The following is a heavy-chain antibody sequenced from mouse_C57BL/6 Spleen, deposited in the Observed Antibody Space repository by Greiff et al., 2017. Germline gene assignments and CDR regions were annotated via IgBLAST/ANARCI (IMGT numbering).Heavy chain of an antibody. V-gene: IGHV1-77*01. CDR2: LGPGSGST. CDR3: ARHVYYAMDY. J-gene: IGHJ4*01. CDR1: GYTFTDYY. Sequence: QVQLQQSGAELVKPGASVKISCKASGYTFTDYYINWVKQRPGQGLEWIGKLGPGSGSTYYNEKFKGKATLTADKSSSTAYMQLSSLTSEDSAVYFCARHVYYAMDYWGQGTSVTVSS.